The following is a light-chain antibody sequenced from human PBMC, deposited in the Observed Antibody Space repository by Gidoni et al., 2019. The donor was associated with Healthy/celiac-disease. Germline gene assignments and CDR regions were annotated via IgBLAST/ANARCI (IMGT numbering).Light chain of an antibody. CDR2: GAS. J-gene: IGKJ1*01. V-gene: IGKV3-15*01. Sequence: DILMTQSPATLSVSPGERATLSCRASQSVSSNLAWYQQKPGQAPRLLIYGASTRATGIPARFSGSGSGTEFTLTISSLQSEDFAVYYCQQYNNWPPLTFGQGTKVEIK. CDR1: QSVSSN. CDR3: QQYNNWPPLT.